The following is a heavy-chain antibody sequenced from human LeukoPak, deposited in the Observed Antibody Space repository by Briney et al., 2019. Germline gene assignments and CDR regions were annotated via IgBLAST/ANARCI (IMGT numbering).Heavy chain of an antibody. CDR3: ARAVSGRYFDY. D-gene: IGHD2-15*01. J-gene: IGHJ4*02. V-gene: IGHV3-74*01. CDR1: GFTSTSYR. CDR2: INSKGDIT. Sequence: PGGSLRLSSAASGFTSTSYRMCWGPQAPGKGLGWVSGINSKGDITRYADSVKGRFTISRDNAKNTRYLQMNRLRAEDTAVYYSARAVSGRYFDYWRQGTLVTVSS.